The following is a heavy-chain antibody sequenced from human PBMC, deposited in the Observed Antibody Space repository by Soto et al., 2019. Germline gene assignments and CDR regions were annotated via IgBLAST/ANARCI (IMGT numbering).Heavy chain of an antibody. Sequence: SETLSLTCTASGGSVSSGSYYWSWSRQPPGKGLEWIGYIYYSGSTNYNPSLKSRVTMSIDTSKNQFSLNLSSVTAADAAVYYCARGGYCSGGSCPPWFDPWGQGTLVTVSS. CDR1: GGSVSSGSYY. CDR3: ARGGYCSGGSCPPWFDP. V-gene: IGHV4-61*01. D-gene: IGHD2-15*01. J-gene: IGHJ5*02. CDR2: IYYSGST.